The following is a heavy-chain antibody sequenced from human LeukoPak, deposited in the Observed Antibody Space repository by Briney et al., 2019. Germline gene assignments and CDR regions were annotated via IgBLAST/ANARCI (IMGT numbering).Heavy chain of an antibody. D-gene: IGHD5-18*01. CDR1: GGSISSGDYS. CDR3: ARDGGYGHYDY. J-gene: IGHJ4*02. Sequence: SETLSLNCAVSGGSISSGDYSWSWIRQPPGKGLEWIGYIYHSGRTFYNPSLKSRVTISVDTSKNQISLEVTSVTAADTAVYYCARDGGYGHYDYWGRGTLVTVSS. CDR2: IYHSGRT. V-gene: IGHV4-30-2*01.